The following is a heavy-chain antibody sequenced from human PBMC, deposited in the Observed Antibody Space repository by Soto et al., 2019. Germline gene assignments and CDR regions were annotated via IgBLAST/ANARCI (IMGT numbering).Heavy chain of an antibody. J-gene: IGHJ4*02. CDR3: ARTYGSGRHPYDY. CDR2: TYYRSKWYN. D-gene: IGHD6-19*01. CDR1: GGNVSSNSAA. V-gene: IGHV6-1*01. Sequence: PSQTLSLTCAISGGNVSSNSAASNWIRQSPSRSLEWLGRTYYRSKWYNDYAVSVKSRITINTDTSKNQFSLQLNSVTPEDTAEYYCARTYGSGRHPYDYRGQRTLVTVSS.